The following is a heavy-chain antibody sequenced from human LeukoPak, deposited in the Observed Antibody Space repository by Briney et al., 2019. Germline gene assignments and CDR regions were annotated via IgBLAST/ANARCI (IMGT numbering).Heavy chain of an antibody. V-gene: IGHV3-23*01. J-gene: IGHJ4*02. D-gene: IGHD3-22*01. CDR1: GFTFSNHA. CDR3: AKGRVVVITAYYFDY. Sequence: PGGSLRLSCAASGFTFSNHAMTWVRQAPGKGLEWVSAISGSGGSTYYADSVKGRFTISRDNSKNTLYLQMNSLRAEDTAVYYCAKGRVVVITAYYFDYWGQGTLVTVSS. CDR2: ISGSGGST.